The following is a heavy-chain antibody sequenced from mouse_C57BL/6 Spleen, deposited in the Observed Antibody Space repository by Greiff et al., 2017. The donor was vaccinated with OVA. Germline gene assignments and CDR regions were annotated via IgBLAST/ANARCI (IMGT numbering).Heavy chain of an antibody. D-gene: IGHD1-1*01. CDR1: GYTFTSYW. V-gene: IGHV1-61*01. Sequence: VQLQQPGAELVRPGSSVKLSCKASGYTFTSYWMDWVKQRPGQGLEWIGNIYPSDSETHYNQKFKDKATLTVDKSSSTAYMQLSSLTSEDSAVYYCARNLRSLEAMDYWGQGTSVTVSS. J-gene: IGHJ4*01. CDR3: ARNLRSLEAMDY. CDR2: IYPSDSET.